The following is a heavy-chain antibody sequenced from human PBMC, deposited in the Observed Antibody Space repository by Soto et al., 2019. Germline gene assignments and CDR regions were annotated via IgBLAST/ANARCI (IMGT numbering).Heavy chain of an antibody. CDR2: SSSSGGYT. CDR1: GFSVGDNY. Sequence: QVQLVESGGGLVEPGGSLRLSCAASGFSVGDNYMTWIRQAPGKGLEWLSYSSSSGGYTNYADSVKGRFTISRVNTKNSLYLQMDSLRAEDTAVYFCARSSGRRHVFTFDYGLDVWGQGTTVTVSS. J-gene: IGHJ6*02. D-gene: IGHD3-16*01. CDR3: ARSSGRRHVFTFDYGLDV. V-gene: IGHV3-11*06.